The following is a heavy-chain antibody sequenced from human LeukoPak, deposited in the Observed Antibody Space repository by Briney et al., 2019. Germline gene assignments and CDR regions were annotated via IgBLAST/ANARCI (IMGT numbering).Heavy chain of an antibody. CDR3: ARDRGDYDSSGYYGYFDY. CDR2: IYYSGST. CDR1: GGSIRSHY. J-gene: IGHJ4*02. Sequence: NRSETLSLTCTVSGGSIRSHYWSWIRQPPGKGLEWIGYIYYSGSTNYNPSLKSRVTISVDTSKNQFSLKLSSVAAADTAVYYCARDRGDYDSSGYYGYFDYWGQGALVTVSS. D-gene: IGHD3-22*01. V-gene: IGHV4-59*11.